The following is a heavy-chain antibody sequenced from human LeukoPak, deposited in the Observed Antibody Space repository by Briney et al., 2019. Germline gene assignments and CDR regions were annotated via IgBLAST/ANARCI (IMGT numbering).Heavy chain of an antibody. CDR2: IYSGGST. J-gene: IGHJ4*02. CDR3: AKDHCTSSTCDGSPGY. V-gene: IGHV3-53*05. D-gene: IGHD2-2*01. CDR1: GFTVSSNY. Sequence: GGSLRLSSAASGFTVSSNYMSWVRQAPGKGLEWVSVIYSGGSTYYADSVKGRFTISKDNSKDTLYLQMNSLRAEDTAIYYCAKDHCTSSTCDGSPGYWGRGTLVTVSS.